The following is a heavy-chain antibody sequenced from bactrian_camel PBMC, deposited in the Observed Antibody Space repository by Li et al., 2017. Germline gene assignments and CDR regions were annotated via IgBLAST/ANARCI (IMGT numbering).Heavy chain of an antibody. J-gene: IGHJ4*01. V-gene: IGHV3S40*01. CDR1: GFPWTKCA. Sequence: VQLVESGGGLVQPGGSLRLSCPAPGFPWTKCAMNWYRQAAGKQREWVSAIRADGTTSYADSVKGRFTISRDKGRDTVYLQLNSLKPEDTAMYSCQPTTTCRQPYLLGQGTQVTVS. CDR2: IRADGTT.